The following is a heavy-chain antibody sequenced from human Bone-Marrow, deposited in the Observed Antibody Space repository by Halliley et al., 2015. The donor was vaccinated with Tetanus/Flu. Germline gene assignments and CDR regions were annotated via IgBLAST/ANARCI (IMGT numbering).Heavy chain of an antibody. CDR3: ARRKVGGFKGVDF. D-gene: IGHD1-26*01. CDR2: INHHGGT. Sequence: EWIGEINHHGGTNYNPSLKSRVTMSIDGSKNQFSLRLNSMTVADTAVYYCARRKVGGFKGVDFWDRGTLVSVSS. V-gene: IGHV4-34*01. J-gene: IGHJ4*02.